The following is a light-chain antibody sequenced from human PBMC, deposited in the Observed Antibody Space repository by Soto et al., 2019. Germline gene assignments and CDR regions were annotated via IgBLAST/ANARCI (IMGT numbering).Light chain of an antibody. CDR3: QKSYSTPPT. V-gene: IGKV1-39*01. J-gene: IGKJ5*01. CDR1: QSIISY. Sequence: DIQMTQSPSSLSASVGDRVTITCRASQSIISYLNWYQQKPGKAPKLLSYAASSLQSGVPSRFSGSGSGTDFTLTISSLQPEDFATYYCQKSYSTPPTFGQGTRLEIK. CDR2: AAS.